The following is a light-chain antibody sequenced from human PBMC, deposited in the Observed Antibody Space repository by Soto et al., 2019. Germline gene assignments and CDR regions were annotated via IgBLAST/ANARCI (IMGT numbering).Light chain of an antibody. J-gene: IGKJ4*01. CDR1: QDISNN. Sequence: DIQVTQSPSSLSASVGDRVTITCQASQDISNNLAWYQQKPGKAPRLLIYDASNLETGVPSRFSGSGSGTDFTFTIRSLQPEDLATYDCLQYDLLPFTFGGGTKVEIK. CDR3: LQYDLLPFT. V-gene: IGKV1-33*01. CDR2: DAS.